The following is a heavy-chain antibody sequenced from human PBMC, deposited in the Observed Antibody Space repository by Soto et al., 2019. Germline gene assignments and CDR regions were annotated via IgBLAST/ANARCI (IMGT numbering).Heavy chain of an antibody. CDR1: GFSLSSNGVG. D-gene: IGHD3-10*01. Sequence: QITLKESGPTLVKPTQTLTLTCTFSGFSLSSNGVGVGWIRQPPGKALEWLAVIYWDDSKTDSPSLENRLTITKDTSKNQVVLTMTNVDPVDTGTYYCAHKGSGTRAIGNGGQGTTVTVSS. CDR3: AHKGSGTRAIGN. V-gene: IGHV2-5*02. J-gene: IGHJ4*02. CDR2: IYWDDSK.